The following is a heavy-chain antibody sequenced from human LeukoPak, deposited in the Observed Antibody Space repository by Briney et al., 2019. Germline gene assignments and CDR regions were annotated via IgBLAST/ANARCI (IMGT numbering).Heavy chain of an antibody. CDR3: ARDSMMVEYCSGGSCYGRAFDI. D-gene: IGHD2-15*01. CDR2: ISYDGSNK. V-gene: IGHV3-30-3*01. CDR1: GFTFSSYA. Sequence: PGGSLRLSCAASGFTFSSYAMHWVRQAPGKGLEWVAVISYDGSNKYYADSVKGRFTISRDNSKNTLYLQMNSPRAEDTAVYYCARDSMMVEYCSGGSCYGRAFDIWGQGTMVTVSS. J-gene: IGHJ3*02.